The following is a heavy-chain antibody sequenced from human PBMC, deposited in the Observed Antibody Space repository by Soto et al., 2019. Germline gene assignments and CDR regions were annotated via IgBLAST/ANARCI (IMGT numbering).Heavy chain of an antibody. D-gene: IGHD2-2*01. CDR3: AGYCSSPTCYGEDY. V-gene: IGHV3-21*01. J-gene: IGHJ4*02. CDR1: GFTFTNYD. Sequence: EALLVESGGGLVKPGGSLRLSCVASGFTFTNYDMNWVRQAPGKGLEWVSSIGSTGNNIYYADSVKGRFTISKDNAKNSPYLQMNSLRSEDTAVYYCAGYCSSPTCYGEDYWGQGTLVTVSS. CDR2: IGSTGNNI.